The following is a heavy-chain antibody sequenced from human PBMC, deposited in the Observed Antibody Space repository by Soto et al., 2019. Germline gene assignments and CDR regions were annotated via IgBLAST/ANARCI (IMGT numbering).Heavy chain of an antibody. V-gene: IGHV3-21*01. Sequence: EVQLVESGGGLVKPGGSLRLSCAPSGFTFSSYSMNWVRQAPGKGLEWVSSISSSSSYIYYADSVKGRFTISRDNANNSLYRQINSLSAEDSSWYYCAGDKPGTNHFHFWGQGTLVAVSS. D-gene: IGHD1-1*01. CDR3: AGDKPGTNHFHF. J-gene: IGHJ4*02. CDR1: GFTFSSYS. CDR2: ISSSSSYI.